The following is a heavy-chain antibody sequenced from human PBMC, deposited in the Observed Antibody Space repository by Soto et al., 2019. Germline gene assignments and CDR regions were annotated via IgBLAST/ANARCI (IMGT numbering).Heavy chain of an antibody. Sequence: EVQLVESGGGLVKPGGSLRLSCAASGFTFSSYSMNWVRQAPGKGLEWVSSISSSSSYIYYADSVKGRFTISRDNAKNSLYLQMNGLRAEDTAVYYCATIHQVVPAAMGGDFDYWVQGTLVTVSS. CDR1: GFTFSSYS. V-gene: IGHV3-21*01. CDR3: ATIHQVVPAAMGGDFDY. J-gene: IGHJ4*02. CDR2: ISSSSSYI. D-gene: IGHD2-2*01.